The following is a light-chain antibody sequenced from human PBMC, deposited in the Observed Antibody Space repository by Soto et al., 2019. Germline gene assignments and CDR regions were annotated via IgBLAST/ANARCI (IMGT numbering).Light chain of an antibody. Sequence: DIQMTQSPPSLSASVGDTITITCRASQSISTYLDWYQVTPGKAPKVLIYAASTLQDGVPSRFSGSGSGTDFTLTIKSLQPEDFATYYCQQNYNLPPWTFGQGTKVGIK. V-gene: IGKV1-39*01. CDR3: QQNYNLPPWT. CDR1: QSISTY. CDR2: AAS. J-gene: IGKJ1*01.